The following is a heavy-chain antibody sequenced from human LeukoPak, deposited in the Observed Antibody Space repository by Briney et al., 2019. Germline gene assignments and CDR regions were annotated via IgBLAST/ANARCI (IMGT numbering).Heavy chain of an antibody. D-gene: IGHD3-22*01. CDR3: ARAPFYYDSSGYPYFDG. Sequence: GGSLRLSCAASGFTISTNYMSWVRQAPGKGLEWVSVMYTGGSTYYADSVRGRFTISRDNSKNTLYLQMNSLRAEDTALYYCARAPFYYDSSGYPYFDGWGQGTLVTVSS. J-gene: IGHJ4*02. CDR1: GFTISTNY. V-gene: IGHV3-53*01. CDR2: MYTGGST.